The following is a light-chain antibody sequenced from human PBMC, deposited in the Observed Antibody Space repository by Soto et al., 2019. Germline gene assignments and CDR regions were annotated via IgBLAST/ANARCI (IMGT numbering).Light chain of an antibody. CDR3: QHYNNWPLT. V-gene: IGKV3-15*01. J-gene: IGKJ1*01. CDR2: GAS. CDR1: QYVRSN. Sequence: IAMTQSPATLSVSPGERATLSCSAAQYVRSNLAWYQQKPGKAPRLLXYGASTRATDIPARFSGSGSGTEFTLTISSLQSEDFEVYYCQHYNNWPLTFGQGTKVDIK.